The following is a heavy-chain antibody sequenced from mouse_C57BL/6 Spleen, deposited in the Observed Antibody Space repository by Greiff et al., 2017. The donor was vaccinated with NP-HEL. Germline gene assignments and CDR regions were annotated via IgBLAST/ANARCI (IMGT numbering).Heavy chain of an antibody. D-gene: IGHD2-12*01. CDR2: IHPSDSDT. V-gene: IGHV1-74*01. Sequence: QVQLQQPGAELVKPGASVKVSCKASGYTFTSYWMHWVKQRPGQGLEWIGRIHPSDSDTNYNQTFKGKATLTVDKSYSNVYMQLSILTSEDSAFYYCAILYDAYYAMDYWGQGTSVTVSS. CDR1: GYTFTSYW. CDR3: AILYDAYYAMDY. J-gene: IGHJ4*01.